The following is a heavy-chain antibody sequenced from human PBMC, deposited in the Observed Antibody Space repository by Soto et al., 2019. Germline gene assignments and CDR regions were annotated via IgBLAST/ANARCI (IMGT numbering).Heavy chain of an antibody. Sequence: QVQLQESGPGLVKPSGTLSLTCAVSGGSITSGNWWSWVRQPPGKGLEFIGEIHHSGSANYNPSLKGRAAMSVDKSRNHFSLNLGSLSAADTAVYYCARYIAASGTYYFDYWGLGTVVTVSS. V-gene: IGHV4-4*02. J-gene: IGHJ4*02. CDR3: ARYIAASGTYYFDY. CDR2: IHHSGSA. D-gene: IGHD6-25*01. CDR1: GGSITSGNW.